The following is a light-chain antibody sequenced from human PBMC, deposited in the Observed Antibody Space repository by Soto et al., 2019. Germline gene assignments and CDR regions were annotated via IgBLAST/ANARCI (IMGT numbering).Light chain of an antibody. CDR2: AAS. CDR1: HNTRGY. J-gene: IGKJ1*01. Sequence: DIQITQSPSSLSASVRDRVTITCRASHNTRGYLNWYQQKPGKAPKILIYAASNLQSGIPSRFSGSGSETDFTLTISSLQPEDFATYYCQQSYSTPWTFGQGTKVDIK. V-gene: IGKV1-39*01. CDR3: QQSYSTPWT.